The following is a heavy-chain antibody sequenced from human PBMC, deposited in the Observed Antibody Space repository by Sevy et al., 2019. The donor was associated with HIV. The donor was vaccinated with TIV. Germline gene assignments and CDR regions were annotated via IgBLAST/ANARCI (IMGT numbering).Heavy chain of an antibody. CDR3: ARDHVKDGKGGDYYYHAMDV. J-gene: IGHJ6*02. V-gene: IGHV3-11*01. CDR1: GFTLSDYY. D-gene: IGHD3-16*01. CDR2: ISGSDDSGGDDTI. Sequence: GGSLRFSCTASGFTLSDYYMSWIRQAPGKGLQWISYISGSDDSGGDDTIYYADSVKGRFTISRDNAKNSLYLQMSSLRADDTAVYYCARDHVKDGKGGDYYYHAMDVWGRGTTVTVSS.